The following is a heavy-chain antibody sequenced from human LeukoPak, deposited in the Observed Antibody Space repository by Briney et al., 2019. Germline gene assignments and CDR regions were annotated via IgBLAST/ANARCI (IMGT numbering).Heavy chain of an antibody. V-gene: IGHV6-1*01. J-gene: IGHJ3*02. CDR2: TYYRSKWYN. Sequence: SQTLSLTCAISGDSVSRNSVAWNWIRQSPSRGLEWLGRTYYRSKWYNDYAVSVRSRISINPDTSKNQFSLQLNSVTPEDTAVYYCARDLGYSSGWAIDAFDIWGQGTMVTVSS. CDR3: ARDLGYSSGWAIDAFDI. CDR1: GDSVSRNSVA. D-gene: IGHD6-19*01.